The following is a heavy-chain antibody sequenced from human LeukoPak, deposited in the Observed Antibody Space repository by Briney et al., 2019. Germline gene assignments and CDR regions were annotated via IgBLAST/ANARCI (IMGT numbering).Heavy chain of an antibody. CDR2: VSGNGRST. V-gene: IGHV3-64D*06. CDR1: GFTFSRHA. Sequence: GGSLRLSCSASGFTFSRHAMYWGRQAPGKGLEYVSAVSGNGRSTYYADSVKGRFTISRDNSKNTLYLQMTSLRAEDTDVYYCVKAVYYGSGSYPLFDPWGQGTLVTVSS. J-gene: IGHJ5*02. CDR3: VKAVYYGSGSYPLFDP. D-gene: IGHD3-10*01.